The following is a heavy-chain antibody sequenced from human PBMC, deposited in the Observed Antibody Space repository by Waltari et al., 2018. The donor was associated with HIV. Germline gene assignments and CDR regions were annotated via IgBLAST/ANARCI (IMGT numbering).Heavy chain of an antibody. CDR1: GYSISSGYY. J-gene: IGHJ4*02. CDR3: ARVLYYYDSSGYYYSLGYFDY. Sequence: QVQLQESGPGLVKPSETLSLTCTVSGYSISSGYYWGWIRQPPGKGLEWIGSIYHSGSTYYNPSLKRRVTISVDRSKNQFSLKLSSVTAADTAVYYCARVLYYYDSSGYYYSLGYFDYWGQGTLVTVSS. CDR2: IYHSGST. V-gene: IGHV4-38-2*02. D-gene: IGHD3-22*01.